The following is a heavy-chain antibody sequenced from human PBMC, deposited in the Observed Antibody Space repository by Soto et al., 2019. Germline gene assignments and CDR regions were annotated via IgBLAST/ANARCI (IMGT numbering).Heavy chain of an antibody. CDR3: AREYYDILTGYYRSGFDY. CDR2: INPNSGGT. D-gene: IGHD3-9*01. CDR1: GYTFTGYY. V-gene: IGHV1-2*04. Sequence: ASVKGSCKASGYTFTGYYMHWVRQAPGQGLEWMGWINPNSGGTNYAQKFQGWVTMTRDTSISTAYMELSRLRSDDTAVYYCAREYYDILTGYYRSGFDYWGQGTLVTVSS. J-gene: IGHJ4*02.